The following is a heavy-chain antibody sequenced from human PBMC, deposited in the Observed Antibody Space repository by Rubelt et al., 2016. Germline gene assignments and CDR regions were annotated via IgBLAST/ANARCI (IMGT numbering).Heavy chain of an antibody. V-gene: IGHV3-21*01. CDR3: ARTSSSSCDY. D-gene: IGHD6-6*01. CDR2: ISSTSSYI. Sequence: GGGLVKPGGSLRLSCAASGFTFSNSRMTWVRQAPGKGLEWVSSISSTSSYIYYADSVKGRFTISRDNAKNSLYLQMNSLRDDDTAVYYCARTSSSSCDYWGQGTLVTVSS. CDR1: GFTFSNSR. J-gene: IGHJ4*02.